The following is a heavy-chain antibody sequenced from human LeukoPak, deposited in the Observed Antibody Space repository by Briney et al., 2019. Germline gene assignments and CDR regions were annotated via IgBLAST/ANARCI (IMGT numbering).Heavy chain of an antibody. D-gene: IGHD2-8*01. CDR1: GYTFNAYY. CDR2: INHNGGDT. Sequence: AASVKVSCKASGYTFNAYYMHWVRQAPGQGLEWMGRINHNGGDTNYAQKFGGRVTMTTDTTISTAYMELSNLRSDDTAVYFCARSAAQCTNGVCYTEYYMDVWGKGTTVAVSS. V-gene: IGHV1-2*02. J-gene: IGHJ6*03. CDR3: ARSAAQCTNGVCYTEYYMDV.